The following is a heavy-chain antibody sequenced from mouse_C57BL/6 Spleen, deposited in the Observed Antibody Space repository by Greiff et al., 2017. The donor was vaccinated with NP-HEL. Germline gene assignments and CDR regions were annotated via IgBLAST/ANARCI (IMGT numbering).Heavy chain of an antibody. CDR1: GFTFSDYY. J-gene: IGHJ1*03. V-gene: IGHV5-12*01. Sequence: EVQRVESGGGLVQPGGSLKLSCAASGFTFSDYYMYWVRQTPEKRLEWVAYISNGGGSTYYPDTVKGRFTISRDNAKNTLYLQMSRLKSEDTAMYYCARPAQATGYFDVWGTGTTVTVSS. D-gene: IGHD3-2*02. CDR3: ARPAQATGYFDV. CDR2: ISNGGGST.